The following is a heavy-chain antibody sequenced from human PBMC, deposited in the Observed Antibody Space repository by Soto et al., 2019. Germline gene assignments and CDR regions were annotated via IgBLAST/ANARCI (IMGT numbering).Heavy chain of an antibody. J-gene: IGHJ2*01. D-gene: IGHD3-22*01. CDR1: GGSISSSSYY. CDR3: ARTNDSPGWYFDL. Sequence: QLQLQESGPGLVKPSETLSLTCTVSGGSISSSSYYWVWIRQPPGKGLEWIGSIYYSGSTYYNPSLKSRVTISVDTSKNQFSLKLSSVTAADTAVYYCARTNDSPGWYFDLWGRGTLVTVSS. CDR2: IYYSGST. V-gene: IGHV4-39*01.